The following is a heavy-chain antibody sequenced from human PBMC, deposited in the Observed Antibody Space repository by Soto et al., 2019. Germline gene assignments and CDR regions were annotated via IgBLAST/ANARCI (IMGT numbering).Heavy chain of an antibody. Sequence: QVQLVQSGAEVKKPGSSVKVSCKASGGTFSSYAISWVRQAPRPGLEWMGAIIPIFGTANYAQKFQGRVTSTADKSTSTAYMELSSLRSEDTDVYYCASTYCSGSYLGMDVWGQGTTVTVSS. J-gene: IGHJ6*02. V-gene: IGHV1-69*06. CDR2: IIPIFGTA. CDR1: GGTFSSYA. CDR3: ASTYCSGSYLGMDV. D-gene: IGHD3-10*01.